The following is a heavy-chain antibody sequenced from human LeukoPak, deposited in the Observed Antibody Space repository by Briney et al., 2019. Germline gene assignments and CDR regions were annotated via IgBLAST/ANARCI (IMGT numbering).Heavy chain of an antibody. CDR2: FDPEDGET. D-gene: IGHD1-14*01. CDR1: GYTLTELS. V-gene: IGHV1-24*01. J-gene: IGHJ4*02. Sequence: ASVTVSCKVSGYTLTELSMHWVRQAPGKGLEWMGGFDPEDGETIYAQKFQGRVTMTEDTSTDTAYMELSSLRSEDTAVYYCATTPDGGTQGDYWGQGTLVTVSS. CDR3: ATTPDGGTQGDY.